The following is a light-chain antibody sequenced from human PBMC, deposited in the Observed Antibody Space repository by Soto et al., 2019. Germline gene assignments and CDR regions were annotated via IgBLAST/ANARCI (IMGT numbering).Light chain of an antibody. J-gene: IGKJ1*01. Sequence: EVMLTQSPGTLSLSPGERATLSCRASQSVSSNYLAWYQQKSGQAPRLLIYGASNRATGIPDRFSGRGSGTDFPLTIRRLEPEDFAVYYCQQYDTSPRTFGQGTKVEFK. CDR2: GAS. CDR3: QQYDTSPRT. CDR1: QSVSSNY. V-gene: IGKV3-20*01.